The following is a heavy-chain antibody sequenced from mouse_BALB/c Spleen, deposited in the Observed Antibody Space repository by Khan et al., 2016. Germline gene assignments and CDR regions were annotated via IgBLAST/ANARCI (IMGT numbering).Heavy chain of an antibody. CDR2: ILPGTGNT. CDR3: STAFYGHYYAMDY. CDR1: GYTFSSYW. Sequence: QVQLKQSGAELMKPGASVKISCKATGYTFSSYWIEWVKQRPGHGLEWIGEILPGTGNTNYNEKFKGKATFTADKSSNTAYMQRSSLTSEDSAVYYCSTAFYGHYYAMDYWGQGTSVTVSS. J-gene: IGHJ4*01. D-gene: IGHD2-10*01. V-gene: IGHV1-9*01.